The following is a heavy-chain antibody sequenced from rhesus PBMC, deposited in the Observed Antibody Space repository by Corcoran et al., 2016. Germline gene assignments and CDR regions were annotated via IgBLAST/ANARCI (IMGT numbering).Heavy chain of an antibody. J-gene: IGHJ4*01. CDR2: IYGIGSRT. V-gene: IGHV4-169*02. CDR1: GGSISSSY. Sequence: QLQLQESGPGLVKPSETLSVTCAVSGGSISSSYWSWIRQAPGKGLEWIGYIYGIGSRTTYNPSLQTRVTLSVDTSKNPLSLKLSSVTSADTAVYYCASSPTVAGDYWGQGVLVTVSS. CDR3: ASSPTVAGDY. D-gene: IGHD4-29*01.